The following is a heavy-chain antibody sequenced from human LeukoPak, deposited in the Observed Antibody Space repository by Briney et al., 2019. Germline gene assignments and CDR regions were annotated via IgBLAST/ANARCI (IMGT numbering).Heavy chain of an antibody. J-gene: IGHJ4*02. D-gene: IGHD3-10*02. CDR3: ARAYVKAFDR. V-gene: IGHV3-74*01. CDR1: GFTFSSYW. Sequence: GGSLRLSCAASGFTFSSYWMHWDRQAPGKGLVWVSRISSDGSSTTYADSVKGRFTISRDNAKNTLFVQMNSLRAEDTAVYYCARAYVKAFDRWGQGTLVTVSS. CDR2: ISSDGSST.